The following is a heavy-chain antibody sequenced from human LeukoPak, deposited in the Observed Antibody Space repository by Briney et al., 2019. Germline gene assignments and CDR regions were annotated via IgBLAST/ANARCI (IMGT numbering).Heavy chain of an antibody. CDR2: IKQDGSEK. Sequence: PGGSLRLSCAASGFTFSSYWMSWVRQAPGKGLGWVANIKQDGSEKYYVDSVRGRFTISRDNAKNSLYLQMNSLRAEDTAVYYCARDLYYYDSSGYYYGSDYWGQGTLVTVSS. J-gene: IGHJ4*02. CDR3: ARDLYYYDSSGYYYGSDY. D-gene: IGHD3-22*01. V-gene: IGHV3-7*01. CDR1: GFTFSSYW.